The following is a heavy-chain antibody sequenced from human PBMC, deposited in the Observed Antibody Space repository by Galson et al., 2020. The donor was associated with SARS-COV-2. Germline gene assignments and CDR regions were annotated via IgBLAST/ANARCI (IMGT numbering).Heavy chain of an antibody. CDR1: GDSISSTSYY. CDR2: FYYSGTT. CDR3: VAYCSGGRCHADY. Sequence: SETLSLTCTVSGDSISSTSYYWGCVRQPPGKGLEWIGSFYYSGTTYYNPSLKSRPPISVDKSKNQVSLKLSTVTAADTAVYYCVAYCSGGRCHADYWGQGTLVTVCS. D-gene: IGHD2-15*01. V-gene: IGHV4-39*01. J-gene: IGHJ4*02.